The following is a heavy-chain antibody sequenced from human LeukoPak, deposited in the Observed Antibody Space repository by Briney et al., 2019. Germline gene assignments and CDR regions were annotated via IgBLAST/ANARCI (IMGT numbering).Heavy chain of an antibody. CDR1: GGSISSTRYY. CDR2: IYYSGST. D-gene: IGHD3-22*01. Sequence: PSETLSLTCTVSGGSISSTRYYWGWIRQPPGKGLEWIGSIYYSGSTYYNPSLKSRVTISVDTSKNQFSLKLSSVAAADTAVYYCARGGTMIVVAYFDYWGQGTLVIVSS. J-gene: IGHJ4*02. CDR3: ARGGTMIVVAYFDY. V-gene: IGHV4-39*07.